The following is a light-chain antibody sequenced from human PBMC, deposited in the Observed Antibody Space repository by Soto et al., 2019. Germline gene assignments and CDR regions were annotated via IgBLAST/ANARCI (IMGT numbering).Light chain of an antibody. CDR1: QTVSSNY. CDR3: QQYSNSLPWT. CDR2: GAS. V-gene: IGKV3-20*01. Sequence: IVLTQSPDTLSLSPGQRANLSCSPSQTVSSNYLAWCQQRPGQAPRLLIYGASTRAAGIPDRFSGSGSGTDFTLTISRLEPEDFAVYFCQQYSNSLPWTFGRGTKVDIK. J-gene: IGKJ1*01.